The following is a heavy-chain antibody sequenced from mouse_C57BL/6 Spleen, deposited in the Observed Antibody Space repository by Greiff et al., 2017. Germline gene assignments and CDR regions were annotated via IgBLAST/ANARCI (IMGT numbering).Heavy chain of an antibody. D-gene: IGHD1-1*01. CDR3: TTGVTTVVGD. CDR1: GFNIKDDY. Sequence: EVKLVESGAELVRPGASVKLSCTASGFNIKDDYMHWVKQRPEQGLEWIGWIDPENGDTEYASKFQGKATITADTSSNTAYLQLSSLTSEDTAVYYCTTGVTTVVGDWGQGTTLTVSS. V-gene: IGHV14-4*01. CDR2: IDPENGDT. J-gene: IGHJ2*01.